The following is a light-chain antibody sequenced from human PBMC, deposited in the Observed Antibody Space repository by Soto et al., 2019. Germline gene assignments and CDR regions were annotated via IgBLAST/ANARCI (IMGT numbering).Light chain of an antibody. CDR3: QQFYNYPRT. J-gene: IGKJ1*01. V-gene: IGKV1-8*01. CDR2: DAS. Sequence: AIRMTQSPSSLSASTVDRVTITFRASQGISSYLAWYQQKPGKAPKLLIYDASTLQTGVPSRFSGSGSGTDFTLTISYLQSEDFGTYYCQQFYNYPRTFGQGTKVDIK. CDR1: QGISSY.